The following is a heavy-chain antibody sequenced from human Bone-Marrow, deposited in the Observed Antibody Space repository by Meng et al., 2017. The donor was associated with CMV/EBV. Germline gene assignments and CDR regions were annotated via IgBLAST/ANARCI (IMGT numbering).Heavy chain of an antibody. CDR3: ARKDSSSWYGGNWFDP. D-gene: IGHD6-13*01. CDR1: FSLSTSGVG. Sequence: FSLSTSGVGVGLIRQPPGKALEWLALIYWNDDKRYSPSLKSRLTITKDTSKNQVVLTMTNMDPVDTATYYCARKDSSSWYGGNWFDPWGQGTLVTISS. J-gene: IGHJ5*02. CDR2: IYWNDDK. V-gene: IGHV2-5*01.